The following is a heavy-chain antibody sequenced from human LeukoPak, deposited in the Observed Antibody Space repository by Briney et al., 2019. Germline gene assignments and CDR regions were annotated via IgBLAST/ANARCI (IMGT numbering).Heavy chain of an antibody. J-gene: IGHJ3*02. CDR3: AREPGIGYAFDI. CDR2: IKQDGSEK. Sequence: PGGSLRLSCVVSGFTFTDSWMTWVRQAPGKGLEWVANIKQDGSEKHYVDSVKGRFTISRDNDKNSLYLQMNSLRAEDTAVYYCAREPGIGYAFDIWGQGTVVAVSS. D-gene: IGHD3-10*01. CDR1: GFTFTDSW. V-gene: IGHV3-7*01.